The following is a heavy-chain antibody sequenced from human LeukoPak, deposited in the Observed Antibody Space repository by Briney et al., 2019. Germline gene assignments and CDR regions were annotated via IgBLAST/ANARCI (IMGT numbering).Heavy chain of an antibody. D-gene: IGHD1-26*01. CDR2: ISSSSYI. CDR1: GFTFSSYA. Sequence: PGGSLRLSCAASGFTFSSYAMIWVRQAPGKGLEWVSSISSSSYIYYADSVKGRFTISRDNAKNSLYLQMNSLRAEDTAVYYCARARVGATYDAFDIWGQGTMVTVSS. J-gene: IGHJ3*02. CDR3: ARARVGATYDAFDI. V-gene: IGHV3-21*01.